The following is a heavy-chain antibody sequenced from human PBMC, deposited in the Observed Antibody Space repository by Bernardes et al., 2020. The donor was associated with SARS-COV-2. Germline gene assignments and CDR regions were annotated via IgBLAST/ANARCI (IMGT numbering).Heavy chain of an antibody. D-gene: IGHD3-22*01. Sequence: GGSLRLSCAASGFTFSSYAMHWVRQAPGKGLEWVAVISYDGSNKYYADSVKGRFTISRDNSKNTLYLQMNSLRAEDTAVYYCARDGDYYDSSGYYRAFDIWGQGTMVTVSS. V-gene: IGHV3-30-3*01. CDR2: ISYDGSNK. CDR1: GFTFSSYA. J-gene: IGHJ3*02. CDR3: ARDGDYYDSSGYYRAFDI.